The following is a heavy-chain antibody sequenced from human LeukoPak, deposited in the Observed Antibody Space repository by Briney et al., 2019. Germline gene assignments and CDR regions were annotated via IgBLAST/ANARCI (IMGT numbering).Heavy chain of an antibody. CDR2: VSGSGGST. CDR3: AKGVNTMVRGVDYYYYYMDV. CDR1: GFTFSSYE. D-gene: IGHD3-10*01. J-gene: IGHJ6*03. V-gene: IGHV3-23*01. Sequence: GGSLRLSCAASGFTFSSYEMNWVRQAPGKGLEWVSAVSGSGGSTYYADSVKGRFTISRDNSKNTLYLQMNSLRAEDTAVYYCAKGVNTMVRGVDYYYYYMDVRGKGTTVTISS.